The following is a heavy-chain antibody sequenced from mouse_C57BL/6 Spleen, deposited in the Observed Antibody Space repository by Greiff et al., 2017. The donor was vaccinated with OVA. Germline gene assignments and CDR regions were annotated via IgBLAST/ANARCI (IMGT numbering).Heavy chain of an antibody. V-gene: IGHV3-6*01. CDR2: ISYDGSN. J-gene: IGHJ1*03. Sequence: EVKLMESGPGLVKPSQSLSLTCSVTGYSITSGYYWNWIRQFPGNKLEWMGYISYDGSNNYNPSLKNRISITRDTSKNQFFLKLNSVTTEDTATYYCARGGSSGYRWYFDVWGTGTTVTVSS. CDR3: ARGGSSGYRWYFDV. D-gene: IGHD3-2*02. CDR1: GYSITSGYY.